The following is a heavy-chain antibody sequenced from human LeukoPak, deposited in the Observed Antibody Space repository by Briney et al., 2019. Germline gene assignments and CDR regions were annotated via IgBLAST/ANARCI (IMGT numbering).Heavy chain of an antibody. CDR1: GFTFSSFT. Sequence: GGSLRLSCAASGFTFSSFTMSWVRQAPGKGLEWVSAISGSGGSTYYADSVKGRFTISRDNSKNTLYLQMNSLRAEDTAVYYCAKGSRGWYSWYFDVWGRGTLVTVSS. V-gene: IGHV3-23*01. CDR3: AKGSRGWYSWYFDV. D-gene: IGHD6-19*01. CDR2: ISGSGGST. J-gene: IGHJ2*01.